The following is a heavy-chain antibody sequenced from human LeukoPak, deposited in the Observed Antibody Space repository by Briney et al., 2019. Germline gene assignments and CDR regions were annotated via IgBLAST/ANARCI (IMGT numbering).Heavy chain of an antibody. D-gene: IGHD5-18*01. CDR3: AGERGYSYGFGI. CDR1: GFTFDDYA. V-gene: IGHV3-9*01. CDR2: ISWNSGSI. J-gene: IGHJ3*02. Sequence: PGGSLRLSCAASGFTFDDYAMHWVRQAPGKGLEWVSGISWNSGSIGYADSVKGRFTISRDNAKNSLYLQMNSLRAEDTALYYCAGERGYSYGFGIWGQGTMVTVSS.